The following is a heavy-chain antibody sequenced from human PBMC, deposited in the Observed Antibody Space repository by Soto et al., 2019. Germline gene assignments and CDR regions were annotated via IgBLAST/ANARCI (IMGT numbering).Heavy chain of an antibody. CDR3: ARDVGDEFDYSYGMDV. D-gene: IGHD2-15*01. Sequence: QVQLQESGPGLVKPSETLSLTCTVSGGSISSYYWSWIRQSPGKGLEWIGYIYNSGSTNYNPSLKSRVTISIDTSENLFSLKLSSVTAADTAVYYCARDVGDEFDYSYGMDVWGQGTTVTVSS. J-gene: IGHJ6*02. V-gene: IGHV4-59*01. CDR1: GGSISSYY. CDR2: IYNSGST.